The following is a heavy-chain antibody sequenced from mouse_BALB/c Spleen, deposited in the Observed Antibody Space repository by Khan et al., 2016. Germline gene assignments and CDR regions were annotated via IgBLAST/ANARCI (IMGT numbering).Heavy chain of an antibody. CDR2: IRSKSNNYAT. CDR3: VRAPLSSYAMDY. D-gene: IGHD1-1*01. CDR1: GFTFNTNA. J-gene: IGHJ4*01. V-gene: IGHV10S3*01. Sequence: DVQLVESGGGLVQPKGSLKLSCAASGFTFNTNAMKWVRQAPGKGLEWVARIRSKSNNYATYYADSVKDRFTISRDDSQSMLYLQMNNLKTEDTAMYYCVRAPLSSYAMDYWGQGTSVTVSS.